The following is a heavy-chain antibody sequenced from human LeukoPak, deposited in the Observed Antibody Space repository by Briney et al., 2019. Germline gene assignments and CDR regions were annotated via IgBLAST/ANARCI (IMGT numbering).Heavy chain of an antibody. Sequence: SETLSLTCTVSGGSISSSSYYWGWIRQPPGKGLEWIGSIYYSGSTYYNPSLKSRVTISVDTSKNQFSLKLSSVTAADTVVYYCARHRAPTVIVWFDPWGQGTLVTVSS. V-gene: IGHV4-39*01. CDR1: GGSISSSSYY. CDR3: ARHRAPTVIVWFDP. CDR2: IYYSGST. D-gene: IGHD2/OR15-2a*01. J-gene: IGHJ5*02.